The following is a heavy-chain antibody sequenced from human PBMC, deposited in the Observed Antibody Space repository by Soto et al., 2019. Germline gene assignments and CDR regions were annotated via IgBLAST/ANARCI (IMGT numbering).Heavy chain of an antibody. Sequence: QVQLVESGGGVVQPGRSLRLSCAASGFTFSSYGMHWVRQAPGKGLEWVAVISYDGSNKYYADSVKGRFTISRDNSKNTLYLQVNSLRAEDTAVYYCAKGYSYSVCDYWGQGTLVTVSS. V-gene: IGHV3-30*18. CDR1: GFTFSSYG. D-gene: IGHD5-18*01. CDR2: ISYDGSNK. J-gene: IGHJ4*02. CDR3: AKGYSYSVCDY.